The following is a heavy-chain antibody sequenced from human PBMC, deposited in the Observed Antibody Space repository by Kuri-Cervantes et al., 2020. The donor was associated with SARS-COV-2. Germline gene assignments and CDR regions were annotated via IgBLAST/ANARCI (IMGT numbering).Heavy chain of an antibody. J-gene: IGHJ6*02. CDR1: GGSFSGYY. V-gene: IGHV4-34*01. Sequence: ESLKISCAVYGGSFSGYYWSWIRQPPGKGLEWIGEINHSGSTNYNPSLKSRVTISVDTSKNQFSLKLSSVTAADTAVYYYARDRYSGSPYRRPYGMDVWGQGTTVTVSS. CDR3: ARDRYSGSPYRRPYGMDV. CDR2: INHSGST. D-gene: IGHD1-26*01.